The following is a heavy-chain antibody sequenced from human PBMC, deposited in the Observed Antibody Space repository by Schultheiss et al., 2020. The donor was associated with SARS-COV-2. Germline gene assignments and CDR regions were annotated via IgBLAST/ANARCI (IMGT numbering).Heavy chain of an antibody. CDR3: ARGRGGFLTYFDY. Sequence: GGSLRLSCAASGFTFSSYAMTWVRQPPGKGLEWVSAISGSGGSTYYADSVKGRFTISRDNSKNTLYLQMNSLRAEDTAVYYCARGRGGFLTYFDYWGQGTLVTVSS. CDR1: GFTFSSYA. D-gene: IGHD2-15*01. J-gene: IGHJ4*02. V-gene: IGHV3-23*01. CDR2: ISGSGGST.